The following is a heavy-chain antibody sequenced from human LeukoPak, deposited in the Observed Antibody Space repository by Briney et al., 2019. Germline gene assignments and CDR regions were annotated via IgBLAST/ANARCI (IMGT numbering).Heavy chain of an antibody. Sequence: PGGSLRLSCAASGFTVSSNYMSWVRQAPGKGLEWVSVIYSGGSTYYAGSVKGRFTISRDNSKNTLYLQMNSLRAEDTAVYYCATKGYSSGWPPGYWGQGTLVTVSS. CDR1: GFTVSSNY. V-gene: IGHV3-53*01. D-gene: IGHD6-19*01. J-gene: IGHJ4*02. CDR2: IYSGGST. CDR3: ATKGYSSGWPPGY.